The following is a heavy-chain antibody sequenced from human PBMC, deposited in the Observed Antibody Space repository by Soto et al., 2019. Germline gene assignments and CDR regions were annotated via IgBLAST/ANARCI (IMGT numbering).Heavy chain of an antibody. Sequence: GGSLRLSCEASGFTFNSFDMSWVRQAPGKGLELVSVIFGRDDSANYADSVKGRFTISRDKSSNTLYLKMNNLGAEDTAVYYCVKGAWLDYWGQGTLVTVSS. CDR2: IFGRDDSA. CDR3: VKGAWLDY. D-gene: IGHD6-19*01. V-gene: IGHV3-23*01. J-gene: IGHJ4*02. CDR1: GFTFNSFD.